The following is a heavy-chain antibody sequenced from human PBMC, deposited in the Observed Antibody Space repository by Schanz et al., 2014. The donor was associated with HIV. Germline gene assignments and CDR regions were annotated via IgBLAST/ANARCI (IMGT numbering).Heavy chain of an antibody. CDR2: TSYDGIKK. Sequence: QVQLVESGGGVVRPGKSLRLSCAASGFTFNNYGMHWVRQAPGKGLEWVAVTSYDGIKKNFADSVRGRFTISRDNSKNTLYLQMNSLRAEDTAVYYCARDYHWNWFDPWGQGTLVTVSS. J-gene: IGHJ5*02. D-gene: IGHD1-20*01. CDR3: ARDYHWNWFDP. CDR1: GFTFNNYG. V-gene: IGHV3-30*03.